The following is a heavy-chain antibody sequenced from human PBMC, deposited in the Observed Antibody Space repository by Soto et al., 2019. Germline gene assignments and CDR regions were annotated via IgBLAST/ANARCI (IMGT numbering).Heavy chain of an antibody. D-gene: IGHD1-26*01. J-gene: IGHJ4*02. CDR3: ARERSGSYSFDY. CDR2: IYYSGST. V-gene: IGHV4-59*01. Sequence: SETLSLTCTVSGGSISSYYWSWIRQPPGKGLEWIGYIYYSGSTNYNPSLKSRVTISVDTSKNQFSLKLSSVTAADTAVYYCARERSGSYSFDYWGKGTLVTVSS. CDR1: GGSISSYY.